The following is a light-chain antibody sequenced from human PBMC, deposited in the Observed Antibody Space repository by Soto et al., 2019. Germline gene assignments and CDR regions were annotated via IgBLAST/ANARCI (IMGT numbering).Light chain of an antibody. CDR2: DAS. V-gene: IGKV1-5*01. J-gene: IGKJ1*01. Sequence: DIQMTQSPSSLPASVGDRVTITCRASQSISSWLAWYQQKPGKAPKVLIFDASSLESGVPSRFSGSGSATEFTLTISSLQPDDFATYYCQQYSTYPWTFGQGTKVDNK. CDR1: QSISSW. CDR3: QQYSTYPWT.